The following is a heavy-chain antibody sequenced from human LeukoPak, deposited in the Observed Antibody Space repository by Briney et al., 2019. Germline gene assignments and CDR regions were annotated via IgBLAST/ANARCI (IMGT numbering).Heavy chain of an antibody. CDR3: ARGAYDTLTGYLHWYFDL. D-gene: IGHD3-9*01. V-gene: IGHV4-61*02. J-gene: IGHJ2*01. CDR2: IYTSGST. Sequence: SETLSLTCTVSGGSISSGSYYWSWIRQPAGKGLEWIGRIYTSGSTNYNPSLKSRVTISVDTSKNQFSLKLSSVTAADTAVYYCARGAYDTLTGYLHWYFDLWGRGTLVTVSS. CDR1: GGSISSGSYY.